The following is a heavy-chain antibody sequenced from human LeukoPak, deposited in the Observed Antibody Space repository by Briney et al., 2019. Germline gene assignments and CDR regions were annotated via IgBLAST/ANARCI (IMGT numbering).Heavy chain of an antibody. Sequence: GGSLRLSCAASGFTFSSSGMPWVRQAPGKGLEWVAVISYDGRNKNYADSVKGRFTISRDNSKNTLYLQMNSLRAEDTAVYYCAKLIIAAAGTIDYWGQGTLVAVSS. J-gene: IGHJ4*02. CDR3: AKLIIAAAGTIDY. D-gene: IGHD6-13*01. V-gene: IGHV3-30*18. CDR1: GFTFSSSG. CDR2: ISYDGRNK.